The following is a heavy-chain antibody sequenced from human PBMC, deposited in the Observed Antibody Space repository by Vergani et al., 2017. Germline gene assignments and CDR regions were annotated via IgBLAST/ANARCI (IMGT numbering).Heavy chain of an antibody. J-gene: IGHJ4*02. CDR3: ARGDYCILTGYRY. Sequence: QVQVVQSGAEVKKSGASVKVSCKTSGYTFSNYYMHWVRQAPGQGLEWMGIINPSGGHTNYAQKVQGRVTMTRDTSTSTVYMELSSLRSEDTAIYYCARGDYCILTGYRYWGQGTLVTVSA. D-gene: IGHD3-9*01. CDR1: GYTFSNYY. V-gene: IGHV1-46*03. CDR2: INPSGGHT.